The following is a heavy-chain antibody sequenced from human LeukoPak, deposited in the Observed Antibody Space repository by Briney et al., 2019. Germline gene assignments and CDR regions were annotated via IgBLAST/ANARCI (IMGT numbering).Heavy chain of an antibody. CDR3: ARHMGLGYSYGYPYFDY. J-gene: IGHJ4*02. CDR2: IYYSGST. V-gene: IGHV4-61*05. CDR1: GGSISSSSYY. D-gene: IGHD5-18*01. Sequence: TSETLSLTCTVSGGSISSSSYYWGWIRQPPGKGLEWIGYIYYSGSTNYNPSLKSRITISVDTSKNQFSLKLSSVTAADTAVYYCARHMGLGYSYGYPYFDYWGQGTLVTVSS.